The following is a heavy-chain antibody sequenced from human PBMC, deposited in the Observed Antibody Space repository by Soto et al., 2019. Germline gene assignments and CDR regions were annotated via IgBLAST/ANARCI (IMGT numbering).Heavy chain of an antibody. CDR2: ISYDGSNK. D-gene: IGHD5-18*01. CDR1: GFTFSSYA. Sequence: PGGSLRLSCAASGFTFSSYAMHWVRQAPGKGLEWVAVISYDGSNKYYADSVKGRFTISRDNSKNTLYLQMNSLRAEDTAVYYCARVGREXWLPRGPDYYYYYGMDVWGQGTTVTVSS. CDR3: ARVGREXWLPRGPDYYYYYGMDV. V-gene: IGHV3-30-3*01. J-gene: IGHJ6*02.